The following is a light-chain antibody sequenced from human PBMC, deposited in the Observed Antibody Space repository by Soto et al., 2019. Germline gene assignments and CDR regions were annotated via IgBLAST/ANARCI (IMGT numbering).Light chain of an antibody. CDR3: QQYNNWPPYT. V-gene: IGKV3-15*01. CDR1: RSVSSN. J-gene: IGKJ2*01. Sequence: EIVMTQSPATLSVSPGERATLSCRASRSVSSNLAWYQQKPGQAPRLLISGASTRATGIPARFRGSGSGTEFTLTISSLQSEDFAVYYCQQYNNWPPYTFGQGTKLEIK. CDR2: GAS.